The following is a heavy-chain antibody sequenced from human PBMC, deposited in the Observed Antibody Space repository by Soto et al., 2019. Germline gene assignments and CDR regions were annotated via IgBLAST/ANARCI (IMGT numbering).Heavy chain of an antibody. Sequence: ASVKVSCKASGYTFTSYDINWVRQATGQGLEWMGWMNPNSGNTGYAQKFQGRVTMTRNTSISTAYMELSSLRSEDTAVYYCARGLRYCSGGSCYWGDAFDIWGQGTMVTVSS. V-gene: IGHV1-8*01. CDR2: MNPNSGNT. D-gene: IGHD2-15*01. CDR1: GYTFTSYD. J-gene: IGHJ3*02. CDR3: ARGLRYCSGGSCYWGDAFDI.